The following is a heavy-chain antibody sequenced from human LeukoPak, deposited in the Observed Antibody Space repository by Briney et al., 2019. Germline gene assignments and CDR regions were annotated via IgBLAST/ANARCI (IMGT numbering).Heavy chain of an antibody. Sequence: ASVKVSCKVSGYTLTEISMHWVRQGPGKGLEWVGGFDPEDGETIYAQKFQGRVTMTEDTSTDTAYMELSSLRSEDTAVYYCAISSGSYYKGVDYWGQGTLVTVSS. CDR3: AISSGSYYKGVDY. V-gene: IGHV1-24*01. J-gene: IGHJ4*02. CDR1: GYTLTEIS. CDR2: FDPEDGET. D-gene: IGHD3-10*01.